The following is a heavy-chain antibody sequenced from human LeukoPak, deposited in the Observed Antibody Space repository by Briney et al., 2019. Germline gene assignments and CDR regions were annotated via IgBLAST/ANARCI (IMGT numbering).Heavy chain of an antibody. D-gene: IGHD1-26*01. CDR2: IRSKPYGGTT. Sequence: PGGSLRLSCAASGFTFSSTSMSWFRQAPGKGLEWVGFIRSKPYGGTTEYAASVKGRFTISTDDSKDIAYLQMNSLKAEDTAVYYCGRGISAVGPTTFDYWGRGTLVTVSS. V-gene: IGHV3-49*03. J-gene: IGHJ4*02. CDR3: GRGISAVGPTTFDY. CDR1: GFTFSSTS.